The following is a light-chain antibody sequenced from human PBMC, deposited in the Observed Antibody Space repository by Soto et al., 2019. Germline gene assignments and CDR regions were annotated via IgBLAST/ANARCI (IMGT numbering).Light chain of an antibody. V-gene: IGKV3-15*01. J-gene: IGKJ1*01. CDR2: GAS. Sequence: EIVLTQSPGTLSLSPGERARLSCRSSQSLPSGYLAWYQQKPGQAHRLLIYGASTRATGIPARFSGSGSGTEFTLTISSLQSEDFAVYYGQQYNNWPTWTFGQGTKVDIK. CDR1: QSLPSGY. CDR3: QQYNNWPTWT.